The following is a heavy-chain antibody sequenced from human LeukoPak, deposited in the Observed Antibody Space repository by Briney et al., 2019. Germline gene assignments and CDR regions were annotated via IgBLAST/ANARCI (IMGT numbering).Heavy chain of an antibody. J-gene: IGHJ4*02. CDR2: IWYDGSNE. V-gene: IGHV3-33*01. D-gene: IGHD2-2*01. CDR3: ASSIVVVPALDY. CDR1: GFTFSSYG. Sequence: GGSLRLSCAASGFTFSSYGMHWVRQAPGKGLEWVAVIWYDGSNEYYADSVKGRFTISRDNSKNTLYLQMNSLRAEDTAVYYCASSIVVVPALDYWGQGTLVTVSS.